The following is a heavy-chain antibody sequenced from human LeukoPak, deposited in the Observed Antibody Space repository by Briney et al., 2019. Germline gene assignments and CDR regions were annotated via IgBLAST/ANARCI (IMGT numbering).Heavy chain of an antibody. D-gene: IGHD5-12*01. CDR3: ARVTASGYDFNFYYYGLDV. Sequence: SETPSLTCAVYGGSFSGYYWSWIRQPPGKGLEWIAYIHYSGITNYNPSLKSRVSTSVDTSKSQFSLKLSSVTAADTAVYYCARVTASGYDFNFYYYGLDVWGQGTTVTVSS. V-gene: IGHV4-59*01. CDR1: GGSFSGYY. CDR2: IHYSGIT. J-gene: IGHJ6*02.